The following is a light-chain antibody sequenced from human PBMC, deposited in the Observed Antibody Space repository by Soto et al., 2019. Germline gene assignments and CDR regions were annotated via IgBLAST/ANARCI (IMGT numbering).Light chain of an antibody. CDR1: QTISFW. J-gene: IGKJ1*01. CDR2: DAS. CDR3: HQYNSYS. Sequence: DIQMTQSPSTLSASVGDSVTITCRASQTISFWLAWYQQKPGKAPKLLIYDASSLQSGVPSGFSGSGSGTEFTLTISSLQPDDFATYYCHQYNSYSFGQGTKVDIK. V-gene: IGKV1-5*01.